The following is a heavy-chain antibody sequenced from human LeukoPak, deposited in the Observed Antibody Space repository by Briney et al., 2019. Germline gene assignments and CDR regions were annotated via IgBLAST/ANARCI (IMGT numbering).Heavy chain of an antibody. V-gene: IGHV3-7*01. CDR3: TRDSGYCRFDY. D-gene: IGHD3-22*01. CDR1: GFTFSSYW. J-gene: IGHJ4*02. CDR2: MNQDGSEK. Sequence: GGSLRLSCEDSGFTFSSYWMSWVRQAPGKGLEWVANMNQDGSEKSYVASVKGRFTISRDNAKKSVYLQMNSLRAEDTAVYYCTRDSGYCRFDYWGQGTLVTVSA.